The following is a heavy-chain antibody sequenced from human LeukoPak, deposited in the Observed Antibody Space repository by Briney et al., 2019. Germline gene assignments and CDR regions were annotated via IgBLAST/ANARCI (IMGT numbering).Heavy chain of an antibody. CDR3: AKDLRDGSGYDYGASDI. CDR2: ISWNSGSI. J-gene: IGHJ3*02. CDR1: GFTFDDYA. D-gene: IGHD5-12*01. V-gene: IGHV3-9*01. Sequence: GGSLRLSCAASGFTFDDYAMHWVRQAPGKGLEWVSGISWNSGSIGYADSVKGRFTISRDNAKNSLYLQMNSLRAEDTALYYCAKDLRDGSGYDYGASDIWGQGTMVTVSS.